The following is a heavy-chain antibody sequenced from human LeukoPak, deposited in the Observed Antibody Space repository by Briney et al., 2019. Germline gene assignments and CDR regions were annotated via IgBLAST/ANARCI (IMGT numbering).Heavy chain of an antibody. V-gene: IGHV3-21*01. CDR2: ISSSSSYI. D-gene: IGHD2-2*01. J-gene: IGHJ6*02. CDR1: GFTFSSYS. CDR3: ARDPRSCSSTSCYLDYGMDV. Sequence: PGGSLRLSCAASGFTFSSYSMNWVRQAPGKGLEWVSSISSSSSYIYYADSVKGRFTISRDNAKNSLYLQMNSLRAEDTAVYYCARDPRSCSSTSCYLDYGMDVWGQGTLVTVSS.